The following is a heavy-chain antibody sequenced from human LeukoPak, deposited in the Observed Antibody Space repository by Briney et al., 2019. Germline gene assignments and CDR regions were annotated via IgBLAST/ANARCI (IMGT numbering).Heavy chain of an antibody. D-gene: IGHD5-12*01. V-gene: IGHV4-30-4*01. CDR1: GGSISSGDYC. CDR3: ARGGSRPYELDY. J-gene: IGHJ4*02. Sequence: SETLSLTCTVSGGSISSGDYCWSWIRQPPGKGLEWIGYIYYSGSTNYNPSLKSRVTISVDTSKNQFSLKLSSVTAADTAVYYCARGGSRPYELDYWGQGTLVTVSS. CDR2: IYYSGST.